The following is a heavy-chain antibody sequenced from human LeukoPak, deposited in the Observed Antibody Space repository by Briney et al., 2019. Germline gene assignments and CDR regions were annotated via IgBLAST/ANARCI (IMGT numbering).Heavy chain of an antibody. Sequence: PGGSLRLSCAASGFTFSSYSMNWVPQAPGKGLEGVSSISSSSSYIYYADSVKGRFTISRDNAKNSLYLKMNSLRAEDTAVYYCARVGYSYGLDYWGQGTLVTVSS. CDR2: ISSSSSYI. J-gene: IGHJ4*02. CDR1: GFTFSSYS. V-gene: IGHV3-21*01. D-gene: IGHD5-18*01. CDR3: ARVGYSYGLDY.